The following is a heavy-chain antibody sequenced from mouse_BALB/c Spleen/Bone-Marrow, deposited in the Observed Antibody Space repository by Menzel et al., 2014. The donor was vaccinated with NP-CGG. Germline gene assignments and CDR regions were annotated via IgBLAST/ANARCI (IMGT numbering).Heavy chain of an antibody. V-gene: IGHV1-80*01. Sequence: VHLVESGAELVRPGSSVKISCKGSGYAFSSYWMSWVKQRPGQGLEWIGQIYPGDGDTNNYGKFKGKATLTADKSSTTVYMQLSSLTSEDSAVYFCARSNDYDPLAYWGQGTLVTVSA. J-gene: IGHJ3*01. D-gene: IGHD2-4*01. CDR3: ARSNDYDPLAY. CDR2: IYPGDGDT. CDR1: GYAFSSYW.